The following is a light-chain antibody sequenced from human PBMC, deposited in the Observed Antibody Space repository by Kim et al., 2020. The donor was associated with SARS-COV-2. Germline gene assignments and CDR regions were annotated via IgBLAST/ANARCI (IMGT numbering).Light chain of an antibody. CDR2: QDS. CDR3: QAWDSSIVV. Sequence: SYELTQPPSVSVSPGQTASITCSGDKLGDKYACWYQQKPGQSPVLVIYQDSKRPSGIPERFSGSNSGNTATLTISGTQAMGEADYYCQAWDSSIVVFGGGTQLTVL. J-gene: IGLJ2*01. V-gene: IGLV3-1*01. CDR1: KLGDKY.